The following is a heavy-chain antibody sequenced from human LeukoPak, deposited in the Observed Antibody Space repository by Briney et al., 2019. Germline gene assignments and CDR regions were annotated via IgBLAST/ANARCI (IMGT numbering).Heavy chain of an antibody. D-gene: IGHD3-10*01. CDR2: ISGDGEST. CDR3: ASSRVYGSHDY. J-gene: IGHJ4*02. CDR1: GFTFSTYS. Sequence: QLGGSLRLSCAASGFTFSTYSMNWFRQAPGKGLEWVSAISGDGESTYYAESMKGRFTLSRDNSKDTLYLQMNSLRAEDTAVYYCASSRVYGSHDYWGQGTLVTVSS. V-gene: IGHV3-23*01.